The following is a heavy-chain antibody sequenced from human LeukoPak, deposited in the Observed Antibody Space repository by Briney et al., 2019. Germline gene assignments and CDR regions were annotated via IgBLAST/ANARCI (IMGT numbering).Heavy chain of an antibody. Sequence: ASVKVSCKASGYTFTGYYMHWVQQAPGQGLEWMGWINPNSGGTNYAQKFQGRVTMTRDTSISTAYMELSRLRSDDTAVYYCARVSYSLNYYDSSAPGDYWGQGTLVTVSS. CDR3: ARVSYSLNYYDSSAPGDY. J-gene: IGHJ4*02. V-gene: IGHV1-2*02. CDR1: GYTFTGYY. D-gene: IGHD3-22*01. CDR2: INPNSGGT.